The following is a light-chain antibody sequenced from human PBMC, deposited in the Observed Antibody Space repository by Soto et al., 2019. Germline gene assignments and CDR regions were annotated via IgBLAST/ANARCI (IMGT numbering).Light chain of an antibody. CDR1: QSVLYSSNNKNY. CDR3: LQYYSTLYT. CDR2: WAS. Sequence: DIVMTQSPDSLAVSLGERATINCTSSQSVLYSSNNKNYLAWFQQKPGQPPKVLVYWASTRESGVPDRFSGSGSGTDFTLTISSLQAEDVAVYYCLQYYSTLYTSGQGTKLEIK. J-gene: IGKJ2*01. V-gene: IGKV4-1*01.